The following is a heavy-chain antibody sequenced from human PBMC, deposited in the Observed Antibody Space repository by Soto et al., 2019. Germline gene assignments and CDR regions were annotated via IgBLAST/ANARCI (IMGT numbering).Heavy chain of an antibody. CDR1: GFTFSIYS. V-gene: IGHV3-48*02. J-gene: IGHJ4*02. D-gene: IGHD3-22*01. CDR3: ARVWSSGYSLDY. Sequence: EVQLVESGGGLVQPGGSLRLSCEVSGFTFSIYSIHWVRQAPGKGLEGVSYISSSSRTIHYADSVKGRFTTSRDNAKNSVSLQMNRLREEDTAVYYCARVWSSGYSLDYWGQGTLVTVSS. CDR2: ISSSSRTI.